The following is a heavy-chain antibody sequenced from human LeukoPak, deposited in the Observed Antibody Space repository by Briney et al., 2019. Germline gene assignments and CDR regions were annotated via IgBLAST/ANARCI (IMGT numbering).Heavy chain of an antibody. CDR1: AGPISRGGYY. CDR2: IYGSGRT. V-gene: IGHV4-31*03. J-gene: IGHJ4*02. CDR3: ARGVSPSGASFDY. D-gene: IGHD4-17*01. Sequence: SQTLSLTCSVSAGPISRGGYYWSWIRQHPGKGLEWSGYIYGSGRTYYNPSLKSRVTISADTSNNQFSLKLSSVPAADTAVYYCARGVSPSGASFDYWGQGTLVTVSS.